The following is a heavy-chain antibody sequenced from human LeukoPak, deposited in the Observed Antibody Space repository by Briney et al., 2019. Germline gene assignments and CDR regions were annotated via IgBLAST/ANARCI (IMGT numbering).Heavy chain of an antibody. CDR2: ISSSSSYI. D-gene: IGHD4-17*01. Sequence: GGSLRLSCAASGFTFSSYSMNWVRQAPGKGLEWVSSISSSSSYIYYADSVKGRFTISRDNAKNSLYLQMNSLRAEDTAVYYCAGPRYGDYEDAFDIWGQGTMVTVSS. J-gene: IGHJ3*02. V-gene: IGHV3-21*01. CDR1: GFTFSSYS. CDR3: AGPRYGDYEDAFDI.